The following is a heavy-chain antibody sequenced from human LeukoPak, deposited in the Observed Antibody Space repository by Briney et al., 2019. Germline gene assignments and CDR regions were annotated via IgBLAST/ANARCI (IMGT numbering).Heavy chain of an antibody. CDR1: GGSISNHY. CDR3: ARVGAYDLATWFDP. D-gene: IGHD4-17*01. Sequence: LETLSLTCTVSGGSISNHYWSWIRQPPGKGLEWIGFIYHSENPTYNPSLKSRVTISLHTSKNQFSLKLSSVTAADTAVYYCARVGAYDLATWFDPWGQGTLVTVSS. J-gene: IGHJ5*02. V-gene: IGHV4-59*11. CDR2: IYHSENP.